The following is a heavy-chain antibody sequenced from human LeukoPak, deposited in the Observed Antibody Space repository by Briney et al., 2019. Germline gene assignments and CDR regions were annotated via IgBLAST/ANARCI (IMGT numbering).Heavy chain of an antibody. CDR1: GGSFSGYY. V-gene: IGHV4-34*01. CDR2: INHSGST. J-gene: IGHJ4*02. D-gene: IGHD2-2*01. CDR3: ARRGVVPAARRQFDY. Sequence: SETLSLTCQVYGGSFSGYYWRWIRQPPGKGLEWIGEINHSGSTNTNPSLKSRVTISADTSKNQFSLKLSSVTAADTAVYYCARRGVVPAARRQFDYWGQGTLVTVSS.